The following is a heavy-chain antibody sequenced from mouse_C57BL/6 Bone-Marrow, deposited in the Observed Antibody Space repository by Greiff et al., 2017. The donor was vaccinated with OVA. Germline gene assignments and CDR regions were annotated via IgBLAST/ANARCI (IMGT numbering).Heavy chain of an antibody. J-gene: IGHJ2*01. V-gene: IGHV1-64*01. CDR3: ARNPITTVVASYYFDY. D-gene: IGHD1-1*01. CDR2: IHPNSGST. Sequence: VKLQQPGAELVKPGASVKLSCKASGYTFTSYWMHWVKQRPGQGLEWIGMIHPNSGSTNYNEKFKSKATLTVDKSSSTAYMQLSSLTSEDSAVYYCARNPITTVVASYYFDYWGQGTTLTVSS. CDR1: GYTFTSYW.